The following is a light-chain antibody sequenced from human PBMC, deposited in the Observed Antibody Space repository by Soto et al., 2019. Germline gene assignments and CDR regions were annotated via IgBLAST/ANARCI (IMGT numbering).Light chain of an antibody. V-gene: IGKV3-20*01. J-gene: IGKJ2*01. Sequence: EIVLTQSPGTLSLSPGERATLSCRASQSVSSNYLAWYQQKPGQAPRLLIYGASSRATGIPDRFSGSGSGTGLTLPLSRLEPEDFAVYYSQQFGSSPLTFGQGTKLEIK. CDR3: QQFGSSPLT. CDR1: QSVSSNY. CDR2: GAS.